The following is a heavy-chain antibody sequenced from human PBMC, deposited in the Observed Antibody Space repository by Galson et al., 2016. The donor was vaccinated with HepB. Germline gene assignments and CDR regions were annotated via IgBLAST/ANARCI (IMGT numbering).Heavy chain of an antibody. D-gene: IGHD6-13*01. V-gene: IGHV4-4*07. J-gene: IGHJ5*02. CDR2: IHTAGST. CDR3: ARQKLYSSSWYILYWFDP. CDR1: GDSISSYF. Sequence: SETLSLTCTVSGDSISSYFWSWIRQPAGKGLEWIGRIHTAGSTNYNPSLKSRVTMPVDTSKNQFSLKLSSVTAADTAVYYCARQKLYSSSWYILYWFDPWGQGTLVTVSS.